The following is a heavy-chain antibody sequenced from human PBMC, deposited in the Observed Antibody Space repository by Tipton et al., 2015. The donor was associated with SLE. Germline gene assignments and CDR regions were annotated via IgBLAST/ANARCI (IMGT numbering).Heavy chain of an antibody. Sequence: TLSLTCTVSGGSISSHYWSWIRQPPGKGLEWIGYIYYSGSTNYNPSLKSRVTISVDTSKNQFSLKLSSVTAADTAVYYCARQNPRSYYYDSSGYYLDDYWGQGTLVTVSS. V-gene: IGHV4-59*08. CDR1: GGSISSHY. CDR2: IYYSGST. J-gene: IGHJ4*02. CDR3: ARQNPRSYYYDSSGYYLDDY. D-gene: IGHD3-22*01.